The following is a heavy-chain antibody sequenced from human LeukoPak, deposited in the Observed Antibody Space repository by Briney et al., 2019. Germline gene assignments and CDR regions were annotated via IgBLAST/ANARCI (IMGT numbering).Heavy chain of an antibody. CDR1: GYSFTSYW. Sequence: GESLKISCKGSGYSFTSYWIVWVRQMPGKGLEWMGIIYPGDSDTRYSPSFQGQVTLSAYKSISTAYLQWSSLKASDTAMYYCARLVSGVGNWFDPWGQGTLVTVSS. V-gene: IGHV5-51*01. CDR2: IYPGDSDT. D-gene: IGHD1-26*01. CDR3: ARLVSGVGNWFDP. J-gene: IGHJ5*02.